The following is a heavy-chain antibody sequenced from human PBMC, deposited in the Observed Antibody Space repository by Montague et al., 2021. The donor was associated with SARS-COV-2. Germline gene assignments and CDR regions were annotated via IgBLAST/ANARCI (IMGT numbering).Heavy chain of an antibody. CDR1: GFSIDSGDY. CDR2: IYHSGTT. CDR3: GRERAGGLRNVPDL. J-gene: IGHJ3*01. V-gene: IGHV4-38-2*02. D-gene: IGHD3-10*02. Sequence: SETLSLTCTVFGFSIDSGDYWGCIMQHPGKGLEWIGSIYHSGTTXYNPSLQSRLPMTIDTSTNQYYLRLTSITAADTAVFFCGRERAGGLRNVPDLWGQGTTVTVSS.